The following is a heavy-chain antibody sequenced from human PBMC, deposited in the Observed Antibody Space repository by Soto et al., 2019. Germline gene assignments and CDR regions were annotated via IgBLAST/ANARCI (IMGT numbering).Heavy chain of an antibody. V-gene: IGHV1-2*02. CDR1: GYTFTDYY. CDR3: ARAIRGNYDVEGLNWFDP. J-gene: IGHJ5*02. Sequence: QVQLVQSGAEVKEPGASVLVSCKASGYTFTDYYMHWVRQAPGQGLEWMGWINPNSGGTNYAPKFQGRVTMTRDTSISTADMELSRLRSDDTAVYYCARAIRGNYDVEGLNWFDPWGQGTLVTVSS. CDR2: INPNSGGT. D-gene: IGHD4-4*01.